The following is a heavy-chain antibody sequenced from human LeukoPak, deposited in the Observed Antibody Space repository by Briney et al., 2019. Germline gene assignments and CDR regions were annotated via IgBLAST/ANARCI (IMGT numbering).Heavy chain of an antibody. CDR3: ARGGRDIVVVGPLGY. Sequence: SVKVSCKASGYTFTSYYMHWVRQAPGQGLEWMGGIIPIFGTANYAQKFQGRVTITADESTSTAYMELSSLRSEDTAVYYCARGGRDIVVVGPLGYWGQGTLVTVSS. J-gene: IGHJ4*02. D-gene: IGHD2-15*01. CDR1: GYTFTSYY. CDR2: IIPIFGTA. V-gene: IGHV1-69*13.